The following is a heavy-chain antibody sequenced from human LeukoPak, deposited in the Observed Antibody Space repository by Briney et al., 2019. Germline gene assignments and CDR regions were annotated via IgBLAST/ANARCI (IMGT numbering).Heavy chain of an antibody. CDR2: INPNSGGT. D-gene: IGHD3-9*01. V-gene: IGHV1-2*02. J-gene: IGHJ3*02. Sequence: ASVKVSCKASGYTFTGYYMHWVRQAPGQGLEWMGWINPNSGGTNYAQKFQGRVTTTRDTSISTAYMELSRLRSDDTAVYYCARDLRYFDGTALNAFDIWGQGTMVTVSS. CDR3: ARDLRYFDGTALNAFDI. CDR1: GYTFTGYY.